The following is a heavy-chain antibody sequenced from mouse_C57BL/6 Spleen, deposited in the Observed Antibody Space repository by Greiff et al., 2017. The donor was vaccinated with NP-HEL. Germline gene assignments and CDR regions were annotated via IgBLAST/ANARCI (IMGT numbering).Heavy chain of an antibody. D-gene: IGHD1-1*01. J-gene: IGHJ2*01. CDR2: IHPNSGST. Sequence: QVQLQQPGAELVKPGASVKMSCKASGYTFTSYWMHWVKQRPGPGLEWIGMIHPNSGSTNYNEKFKSKATLTVDKSSSTAYMQLSSLTSEDSAVYYCARAMYYYGSYYLDYWGQGTTLTVSS. CDR1: GYTFTSYW. V-gene: IGHV1-64*01. CDR3: ARAMYYYGSYYLDY.